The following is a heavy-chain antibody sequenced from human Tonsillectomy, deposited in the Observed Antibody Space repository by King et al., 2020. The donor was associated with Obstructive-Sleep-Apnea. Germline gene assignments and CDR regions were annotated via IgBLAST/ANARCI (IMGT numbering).Heavy chain of an antibody. D-gene: IGHD3-10*01. CDR1: GYIFSNYY. CDR2: INPIGGLT. Sequence: QLVQSGAEVKKPGASVKISCKASGYIFSNYYIHWVRQAPGQGLEWKGIINPIGGLTGYAQNLQGGVTMTRDTSTSTVYMELSRLTSEDTAVYYCAREGNYYGSGTYYRHYYYAMDVWGQGTTVTVSS. V-gene: IGHV1-46*03. J-gene: IGHJ6*02. CDR3: AREGNYYGSGTYYRHYYYAMDV.